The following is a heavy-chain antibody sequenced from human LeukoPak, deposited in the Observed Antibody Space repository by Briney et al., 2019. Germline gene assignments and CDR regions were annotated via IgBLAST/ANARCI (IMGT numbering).Heavy chain of an antibody. CDR2: VYTSGIT. J-gene: IGHJ4*02. CDR3: ARDKYDSWSGYYIDN. Sequence: SETLSLTCIVSGGSISSDSYYWSWIRQPAGKGLEWIGRVYTSGITNYNPSLKSRVTISVDTSKNQFSLRLSSVTAADTAVYYCARDKYDSWSGYYIDNWGQGTLVTVSS. CDR1: GGSISSDSYY. D-gene: IGHD3-3*01. V-gene: IGHV4-61*02.